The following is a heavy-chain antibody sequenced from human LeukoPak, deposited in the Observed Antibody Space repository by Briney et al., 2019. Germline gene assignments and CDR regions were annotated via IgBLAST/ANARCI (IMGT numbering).Heavy chain of an antibody. CDR3: ARGGWDSSGWYDYFDY. Sequence: SGGSLRLSCAASGFTFSSYAMHWVRQAPGKGLEWVAVISYDGSNKYYADSVKGRFTISRDNSKNTLYLQMNSLRAEDTAVYYCARGGWDSSGWYDYFDYWGQGTLVTVSS. D-gene: IGHD6-19*01. V-gene: IGHV3-30-3*01. CDR2: ISYDGSNK. J-gene: IGHJ4*02. CDR1: GFTFSSYA.